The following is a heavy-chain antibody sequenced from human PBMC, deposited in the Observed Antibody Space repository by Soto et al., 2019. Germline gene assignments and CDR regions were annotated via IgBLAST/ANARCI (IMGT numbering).Heavy chain of an antibody. CDR2: ISGSGGST. CDR1: GFTFSSYA. Sequence: EVQLLESGGGLVQPGGSLRLSCAASGFTFSSYAMSWVRQAPGKGLEWVSAISGSGGSTYYAASVKGRFTISRDNSKNTLYLQMNSLSAEATAVYYCAYSSTPFDYWGQGTLVTVSS. D-gene: IGHD6-13*01. J-gene: IGHJ4*02. CDR3: AYSSTPFDY. V-gene: IGHV3-23*01.